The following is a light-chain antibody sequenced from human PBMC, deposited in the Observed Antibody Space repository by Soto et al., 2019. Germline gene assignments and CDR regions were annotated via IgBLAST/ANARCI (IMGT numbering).Light chain of an antibody. CDR1: QSISDT. CDR2: GAS. J-gene: IGKJ1*01. CDR3: QQYNSYPWT. V-gene: IGKV3-15*01. Sequence: EIVMTQSPATLSVSPGGRATLSCRASQSISDTLAWYQQKPGQAPRLLIRGASTRATGFPARFSGSGSGTEFTLTISSLQPDDFATYYCQQYNSYPWTFGQGTKVDIK.